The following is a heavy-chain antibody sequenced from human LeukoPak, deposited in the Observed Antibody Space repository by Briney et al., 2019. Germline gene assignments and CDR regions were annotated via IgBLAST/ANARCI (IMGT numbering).Heavy chain of an antibody. V-gene: IGHV3-48*03. CDR3: ARERAAGPWALYYYYYYGMDV. Sequence: GGSLRLSCAASGFTFSSYEMNWVRQAPGKGLEWVSYISSSGSTIYYAGSVKGRFTISRDNAKNSLYLQMNSLRAEDTAVYYCARERAAGPWALYYYYYYGMDVWGQGTTVTVSS. J-gene: IGHJ6*02. CDR2: ISSSGSTI. D-gene: IGHD6-13*01. CDR1: GFTFSSYE.